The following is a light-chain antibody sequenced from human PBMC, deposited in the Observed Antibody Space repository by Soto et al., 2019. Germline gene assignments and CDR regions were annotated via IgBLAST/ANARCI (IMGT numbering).Light chain of an antibody. CDR1: SSDVGGYNY. J-gene: IGLJ2*01. CDR3: SSYAGSNNVV. CDR2: EVS. Sequence: QSALTQPPSASGSPGQSVTISCTGTSSDVGGYNYVSWYQQHPGKAPKLMIFEVSKRPSGVPARFSGAKSGNTASLTVSGRQPEDEADYYCSSYAGSNNVVFGGGTKLTVL. V-gene: IGLV2-8*01.